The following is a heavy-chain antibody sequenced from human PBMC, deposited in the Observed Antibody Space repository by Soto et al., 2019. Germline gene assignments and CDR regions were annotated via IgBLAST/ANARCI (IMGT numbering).Heavy chain of an antibody. Sequence: ASVKVSCKASGYTFTSYGISWVRQAPGQGLEWMGWISAYNGNTNYAQKLQGRVTMTTDTSTSTAYMELRSLRSDDTAVYYCARGIYDILTGYYYFDYWGQGTLVTVSS. J-gene: IGHJ4*02. D-gene: IGHD3-9*01. CDR2: ISAYNGNT. V-gene: IGHV1-18*01. CDR3: ARGIYDILTGYYYFDY. CDR1: GYTFTSYG.